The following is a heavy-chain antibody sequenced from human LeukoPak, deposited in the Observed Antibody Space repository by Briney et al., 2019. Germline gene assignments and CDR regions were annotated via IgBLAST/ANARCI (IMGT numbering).Heavy chain of an antibody. CDR1: GGSFSGYY. CDR2: INHSGST. Sequence: SETLPLTCAVYGGSFSGYYWSWIRQPPGKGLEWIGEINHSGSTNYNPSLKSRVTISVDTSKNQFSLKLSSVTAADTAVYYCARRRNVLRYFDWLPGAFDIWGQGTMVTVSS. CDR3: ARRRNVLRYFDWLPGAFDI. V-gene: IGHV4-34*01. J-gene: IGHJ3*02. D-gene: IGHD3-9*01.